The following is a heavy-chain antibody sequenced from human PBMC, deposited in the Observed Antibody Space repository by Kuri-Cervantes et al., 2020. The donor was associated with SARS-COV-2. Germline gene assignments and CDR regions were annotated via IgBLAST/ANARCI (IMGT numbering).Heavy chain of an antibody. V-gene: IGHV1-18*01. Sequence: ASVKVSCKASGYTFTNYGISWVRQAPGQGLEWMGWISAYNGNTNYAQKFQGRVTITADKSTSTAYMELSSLRSEDTAVYYCARDTLITMVRGVFDYWGQGTLVTVSS. CDR3: ARDTLITMVRGVFDY. D-gene: IGHD3-10*01. J-gene: IGHJ4*02. CDR2: ISAYNGNT. CDR1: GYTFTNYG.